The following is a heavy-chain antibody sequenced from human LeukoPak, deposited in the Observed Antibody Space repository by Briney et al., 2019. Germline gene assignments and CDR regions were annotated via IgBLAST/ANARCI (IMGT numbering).Heavy chain of an antibody. J-gene: IGHJ4*02. V-gene: IGHV4-59*01. CDR1: GGSISSYY. D-gene: IGHD5-12*01. Sequence: SETLSLTCTVSGGSISSYYWSWIRQPPGKGLEWIGYIYYSGSTNYNPSLKSRVTISVDTSKNQFSLKLSSVTAADTAVYYCASTPRIYSGYDFWGQGTLVTVSS. CDR3: ASTPRIYSGYDF. CDR2: IYYSGST.